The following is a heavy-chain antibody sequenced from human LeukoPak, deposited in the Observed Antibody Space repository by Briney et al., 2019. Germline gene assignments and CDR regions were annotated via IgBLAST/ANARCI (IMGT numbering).Heavy chain of an antibody. D-gene: IGHD3-9*01. Sequence: GGSLRLSCAASGFPFSSYAMSWVRQSPGKGLEWVSAISGGNDNTYYADSVRGRFTISRDSSKNTLYLQMNSLRAEDTAVYYCAKFYDILTGYFDYWGQGTLVTVSS. CDR1: GFPFSSYA. J-gene: IGHJ4*02. V-gene: IGHV3-23*01. CDR2: ISGGNDNT. CDR3: AKFYDILTGYFDY.